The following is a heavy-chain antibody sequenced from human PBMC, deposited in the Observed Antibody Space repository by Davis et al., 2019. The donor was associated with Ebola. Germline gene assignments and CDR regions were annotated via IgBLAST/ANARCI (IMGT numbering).Heavy chain of an antibody. D-gene: IGHD3-10*01. V-gene: IGHV1-3*01. J-gene: IGHJ6*02. CDR3: ARGGRGGLLDYYYGMEV. CDR2: INAGTGNT. CDR1: GYTFTSYA. Sequence: AASVKVSCKASGYTFTSYAMHWVRQAPGQRLEWMGWINAGTGNTKYSQKFQGRVTITRDTSASTAYMELSSLRSEDTAVYYCARGGRGGLLDYYYGMEVWGQGTTVTVSS.